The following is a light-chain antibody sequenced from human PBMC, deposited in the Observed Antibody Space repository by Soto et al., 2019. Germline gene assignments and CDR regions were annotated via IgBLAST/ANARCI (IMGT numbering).Light chain of an antibody. CDR1: QTVSSRY. CDR3: QQYGSSPLIT. Sequence: IVFPQYTATLSLSPGEGVTLSCRARQTVSSRYLAWYHQRPGQAPRLRIYDASSRATGIPDRISGSGSGTDFTLTITRLEPEDFAVYYCQQYGSSPLITFGQGTRLEIK. CDR2: DAS. V-gene: IGKV3-20*01. J-gene: IGKJ5*01.